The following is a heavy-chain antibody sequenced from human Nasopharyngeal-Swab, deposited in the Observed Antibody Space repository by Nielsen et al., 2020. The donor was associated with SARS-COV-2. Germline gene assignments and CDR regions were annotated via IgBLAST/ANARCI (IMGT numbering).Heavy chain of an antibody. CDR1: GGSISHKY. CDR2: IYGSGSA. CDR3: AGDNYYYMGV. Sequence: SETLSLTCTVSGGSISHKYWSWIRQPPGKGLEWIGYIYGSGSANYHPSLKSRVTISVDTSNNQFSLKVNSVTAADTAVYYCAGDNYYYMGVWGKGTTVIVSS. V-gene: IGHV4-59*01. J-gene: IGHJ6*03.